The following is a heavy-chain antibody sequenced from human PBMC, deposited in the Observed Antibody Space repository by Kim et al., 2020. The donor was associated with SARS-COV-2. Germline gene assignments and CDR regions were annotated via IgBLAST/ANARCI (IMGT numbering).Heavy chain of an antibody. CDR2: IYYSGST. CDR3: ARGGPPGETPFDY. J-gene: IGHJ4*02. D-gene: IGHD2-21*01. CDR1: GGSISSGGYY. V-gene: IGHV4-31*03. Sequence: SETLSLTCTVSGGSISSGGYYWSWIRQHPGKGLEWIGYIYYSGSTYYNPSLKSRVTISVDTSKNQFSLKLSSVTAADTAVYYCARGGPPGETPFDYWGQGTLVTVSS.